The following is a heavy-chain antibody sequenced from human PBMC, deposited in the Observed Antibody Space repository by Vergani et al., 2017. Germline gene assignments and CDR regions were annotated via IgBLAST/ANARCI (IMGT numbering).Heavy chain of an antibody. D-gene: IGHD1-26*01. CDR2: IRSKAYGQAT. CDR3: ARGHPVGSY. Sequence: EVQLVESGGGLVKPGGSLRLSCAASGFTFGYYAMDWFRQAPGQGLEWVGGIRSKAYGQATIYAASVKGRFTISRDNAKSSLYLQMNSLRVADTAVYYCARGHPVGSYWGQGTLVTVSS. J-gene: IGHJ4*02. CDR1: GFTFGYYA. V-gene: IGHV3-49*05.